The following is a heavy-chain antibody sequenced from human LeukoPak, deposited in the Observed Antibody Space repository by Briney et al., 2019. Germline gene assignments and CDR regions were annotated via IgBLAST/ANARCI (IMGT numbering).Heavy chain of an antibody. J-gene: IGHJ5*01. CDR2: IDTDGSTT. Sequence: GGSLRLSCAASGFTFRNYWMHWIRQVPGKGLVWVSRIDTDGSTTNYADSVEGRFTISRDNARNTVYLQMNSLSADDTGVYYCVRGGSGSSYGEFVSWGQGTLVTLSS. CDR3: VRGGSGSSYGEFVS. V-gene: IGHV3-74*01. D-gene: IGHD5-18*01. CDR1: GFTFRNYW.